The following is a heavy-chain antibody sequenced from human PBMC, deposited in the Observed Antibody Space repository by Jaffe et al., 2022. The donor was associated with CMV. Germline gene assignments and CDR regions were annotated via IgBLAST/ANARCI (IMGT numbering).Heavy chain of an antibody. V-gene: IGHV5-51*01. CDR3: VRNPNGPHGDY. CDR2: IYPSDSDT. J-gene: IGHJ4*02. CDR1: GYRFTTYW. D-gene: IGHD2-8*01. Sequence: EVQLVQSGAEVKKPGESLKISCKASGYRFTTYWIGWVRQKPGQGLEWMGIIYPSDSDTRYSPSFQGHVTISADNSISTAYLQWSSLQASDTAMYYCVRNPNGPHGDYWGQGTLVTVSS.